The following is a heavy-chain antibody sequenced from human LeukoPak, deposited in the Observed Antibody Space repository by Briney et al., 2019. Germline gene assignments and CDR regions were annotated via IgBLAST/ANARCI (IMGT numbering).Heavy chain of an antibody. Sequence: GGSLRLSCAASGFTVSSKYMSWVRQAPGKGMEWVGRIQSRTDGGTTDYAAPVKGRFTISRDDSKNTLYLQMSSLNTEDTAVYYCNRALSYYGMDVWGQGTAVTVSS. J-gene: IGHJ6*02. CDR1: GFTVSSKY. D-gene: IGHD3-16*01. CDR2: IQSRTDGGTT. CDR3: NRALSYYGMDV. V-gene: IGHV3-15*01.